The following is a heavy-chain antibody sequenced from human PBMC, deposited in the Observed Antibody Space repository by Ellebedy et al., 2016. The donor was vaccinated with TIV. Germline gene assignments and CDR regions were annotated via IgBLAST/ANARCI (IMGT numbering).Heavy chain of an antibody. CDR3: FYSSGYYYRFPPEYFDY. J-gene: IGHJ4*02. V-gene: IGHV3-30-3*01. D-gene: IGHD3-22*01. CDR2: ISYDGSNK. Sequence: GGSLRLSCAASGFTFSSYAMHWVRQAPGKGLEWVAVISYDGSNKYYADSVKGRFTISRDNSKNTLYLQMNSLRAEDTAVYYCFYSSGYYYRFPPEYFDYWGQGTLVTVSS. CDR1: GFTFSSYA.